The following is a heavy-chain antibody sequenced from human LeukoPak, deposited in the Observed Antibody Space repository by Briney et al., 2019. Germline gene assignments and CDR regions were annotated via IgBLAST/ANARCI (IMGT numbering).Heavy chain of an antibody. Sequence: ASVKVSCKASGYTFTSYGISWVRQAPGQGREWMGWMSAYNGNTNYAQKLQGRVTMTTDTSTSTAYMELRRLRSDDTAVYYCARDLERLRLWYFDLWGRGTLVTVSS. V-gene: IGHV1-18*01. CDR2: MSAYNGNT. CDR1: GYTFTSYG. CDR3: ARDLERLRLWYFDL. J-gene: IGHJ2*01. D-gene: IGHD2-21*01.